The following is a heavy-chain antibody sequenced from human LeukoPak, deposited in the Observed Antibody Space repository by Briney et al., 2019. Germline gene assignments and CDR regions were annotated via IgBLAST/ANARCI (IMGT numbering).Heavy chain of an antibody. V-gene: IGHV3-64D*06. CDR3: VRGTGY. J-gene: IGHJ4*02. CDR2: ISSNWDNT. Sequence: PGGSLRLSCSVSGFTFSTYVMHWVRQAPGKGLEYVSSISSNWDNTYYPHAVKGSFTIYRDNSTNTLYLQMSSLRADDTAVYYCVRGTGYWGQGTLVTVSS. CDR1: GFTFSTYV.